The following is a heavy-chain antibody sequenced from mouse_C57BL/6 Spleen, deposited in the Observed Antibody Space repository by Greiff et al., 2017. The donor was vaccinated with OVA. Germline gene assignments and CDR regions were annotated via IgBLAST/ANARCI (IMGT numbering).Heavy chain of an antibody. Sequence: EVKVVESGGGLVKPGGSLKLSCAASGFTFSSYAMSWVRQTPEKRLEWVATISDGGSYTYYPANVKGRFTISRDNAKNNLYLQMSHLKSEDTAMYYCARSITTDVGYFDVWGTGTTVTVSS. J-gene: IGHJ1*03. D-gene: IGHD1-1*01. CDR3: ARSITTDVGYFDV. V-gene: IGHV5-4*03. CDR2: ISDGGSYT. CDR1: GFTFSSYA.